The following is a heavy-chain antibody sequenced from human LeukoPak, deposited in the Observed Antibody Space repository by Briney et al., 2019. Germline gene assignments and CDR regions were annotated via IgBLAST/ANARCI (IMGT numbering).Heavy chain of an antibody. CDR3: TRSPSLGGSYWGFDY. V-gene: IGHV3-74*01. CDR2: LSPDGSSS. Sequence: PGGSLRLSCAASGFTFSTYLMHWVRQAPGKGLVWVSRLSPDGSSSIYADSVKGRFTVSRDNAKNTLYLQMNSLRADDTAVYYCTRSPSLGGSYWGFDYWGQGTLLTVSS. J-gene: IGHJ4*02. CDR1: GFTFSTYL. D-gene: IGHD1-26*01.